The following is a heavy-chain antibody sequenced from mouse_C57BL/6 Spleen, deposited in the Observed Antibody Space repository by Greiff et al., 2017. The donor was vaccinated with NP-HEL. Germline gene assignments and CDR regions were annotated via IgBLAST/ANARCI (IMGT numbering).Heavy chain of an antibody. CDR3: ARLDGHYDYDDWYFDV. V-gene: IGHV1-72*01. CDR2: IDPNSGGT. J-gene: IGHJ1*03. Sequence: QVQLQQSGAELVKPGASVKLSCKASGYTFTSYWMHWVKQRPGRGLEWIGRIDPNSGGTKYNEKFKSKATLTVAKPSSTAYMQLSSLTSEDSAVYYCARLDGHYDYDDWYFDVWGTGTTVTVSS. CDR1: GYTFTSYW. D-gene: IGHD2-4*01.